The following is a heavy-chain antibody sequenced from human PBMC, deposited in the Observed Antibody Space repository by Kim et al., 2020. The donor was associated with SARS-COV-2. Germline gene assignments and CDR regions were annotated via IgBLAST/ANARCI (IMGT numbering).Heavy chain of an antibody. Sequence: ASVKVSCKASGYTFTSYAMNWVQQAPGQGLEWMGWINTNTGNPTYAQGFTGRFVFSLDTSVSTAYLQISSLKAEDTAVYYCASGPAYCSSTSCYLWFDPWGQGTLVTVSS. CDR2: INTNTGNP. CDR3: ASGPAYCSSTSCYLWFDP. CDR1: GYTFTSYA. J-gene: IGHJ5*02. V-gene: IGHV7-4-1*02. D-gene: IGHD2-2*01.